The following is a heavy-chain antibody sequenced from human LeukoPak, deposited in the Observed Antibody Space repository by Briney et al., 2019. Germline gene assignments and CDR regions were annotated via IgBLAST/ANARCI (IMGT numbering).Heavy chain of an antibody. J-gene: IGHJ4*02. V-gene: IGHV3-7*03. CDR3: ARGGIAMAGSMSLMD. Sequence: GGSLRLSCAASGFTFSNYGMYWVRQAPGKGLEWVANIKQDGSEKNYVDSVKGRFTISRDNAKNSLYMQMNSLRVGDTAVYYCARGGIAMAGSMSLMDWGQGTLVTVSS. D-gene: IGHD6-19*01. CDR1: GFTFSNYG. CDR2: IKQDGSEK.